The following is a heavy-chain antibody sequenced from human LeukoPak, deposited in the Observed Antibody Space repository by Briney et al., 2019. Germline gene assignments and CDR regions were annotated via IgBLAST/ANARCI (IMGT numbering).Heavy chain of an antibody. CDR1: GGSISSGGYS. J-gene: IGHJ5*02. V-gene: IGHV4-30-2*01. Sequence: SQTLSLTCAVSGGSISSGGYSWSWIRQPPGKGLEWIGYIYHSGSTYYNPSLKSRVTISVDRSKNQFSLKLSSVTAADTAVYYCARSMGRYNRFDPWGQGTLVTVSS. CDR2: IYHSGST. D-gene: IGHD2-8*01. CDR3: ARSMGRYNRFDP.